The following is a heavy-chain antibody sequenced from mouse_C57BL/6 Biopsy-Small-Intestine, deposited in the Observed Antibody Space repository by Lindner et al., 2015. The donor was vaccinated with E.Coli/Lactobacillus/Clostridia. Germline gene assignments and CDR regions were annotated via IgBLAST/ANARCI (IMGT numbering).Heavy chain of an antibody. CDR3: ARGYYSTWYFDV. D-gene: IGHD1-1*01. Sequence: VQLQESGPELVKPGASVKISCKASGYAFSSSWMNWVKQRPGKGLEWIGRIYPGDGDTNYNGKFKGKATLTADKSSSTAYMQLSSLTSEDSAVYFCARGYYSTWYFDVWGTGTAVTVSS. CDR2: IYPGDGDT. CDR1: GYAFSSSW. V-gene: IGHV1-82*01. J-gene: IGHJ1*03.